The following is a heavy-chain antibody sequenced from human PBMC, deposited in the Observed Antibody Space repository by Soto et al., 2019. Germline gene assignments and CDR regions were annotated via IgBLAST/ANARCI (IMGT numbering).Heavy chain of an antibody. J-gene: IGHJ6*02. CDR2: IIPIFGTA. D-gene: IGHD6-13*01. CDR3: ASLIAAAGPPHSPRYYYGMDV. Sequence: QVQLVQSGAEVKKPGSSVKVSCKASGGTFSSYAISWVRQAPGQGLEWMGGIIPIFGTADYAQKFQGRVTMPADAATSTAYMELSSLRSEDTAVYYCASLIAAAGPPHSPRYYYGMDVWGQGTTVTVSS. CDR1: GGTFSSYA. V-gene: IGHV1-69*12.